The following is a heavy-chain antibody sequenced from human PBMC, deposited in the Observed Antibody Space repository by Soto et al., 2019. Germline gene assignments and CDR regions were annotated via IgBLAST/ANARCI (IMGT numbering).Heavy chain of an antibody. Sequence: EVQLLESGGGLVQPGGSLRLSCAASGFTFSSYAMSWVRQAPGKGLEWVSVISGSGGSTFYADSVKGRFTISRDDSKNTLYLQVNSARAEDTAVFYCAKGSSGSSYSFSEYWGQGNLVTVSS. CDR1: GFTFSSYA. CDR2: ISGSGGST. J-gene: IGHJ4*02. D-gene: IGHD2-15*01. CDR3: AKGSSGSSYSFSEY. V-gene: IGHV3-23*01.